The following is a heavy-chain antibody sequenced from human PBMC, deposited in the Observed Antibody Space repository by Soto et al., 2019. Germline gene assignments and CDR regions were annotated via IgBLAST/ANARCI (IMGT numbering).Heavy chain of an antibody. Sequence: ESGGGVVQPGRSLRLSCAASEFTFSSYAMHWVRQAPGKGLEWVAVISYDGSNKYYADSVKGRFTISRDNSKNTLYLQMNSLRAEDTAVYYCASVYCGGDCYSMVFDYWGQGTLVTVSS. V-gene: IGHV3-30-3*01. CDR1: EFTFSSYA. CDR2: ISYDGSNK. D-gene: IGHD2-21*02. J-gene: IGHJ4*02. CDR3: ASVYCGGDCYSMVFDY.